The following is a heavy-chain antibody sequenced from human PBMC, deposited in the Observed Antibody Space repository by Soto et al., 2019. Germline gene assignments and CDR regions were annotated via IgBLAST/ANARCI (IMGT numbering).Heavy chain of an antibody. CDR3: ARMATFGSLNWFDP. D-gene: IGHD3-16*01. CDR1: GYSFTNND. Sequence: ASVKVSCKASGYSFTNNDVSWVRQATGQGLEWMGWMNPGSGDTGYAQKFQGRVAMTRDISIATAYMELSSLRSDDTAIYYCARMATFGSLNWFDPWGQGTLVTVS. CDR2: MNPGSGDT. J-gene: IGHJ5*02. V-gene: IGHV1-8*01.